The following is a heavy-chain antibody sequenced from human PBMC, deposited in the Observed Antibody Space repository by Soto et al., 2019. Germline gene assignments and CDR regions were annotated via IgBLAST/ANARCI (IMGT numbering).Heavy chain of an antibody. Sequence: QITLKESGPTLVKPTQTLTLTCTFSGFSLSTSGVGVGWIRQPPGKALEWLALIYWDDDKRYSPSLKSRLTFTKDTSKNQVVLTMTNMDPVDTATYYCARNHKRIAAAGTGPMDYWGQGTLVTVSS. V-gene: IGHV2-5*02. CDR3: ARNHKRIAAAGTGPMDY. CDR2: IYWDDDK. D-gene: IGHD6-13*01. CDR1: GFSLSTSGVG. J-gene: IGHJ4*02.